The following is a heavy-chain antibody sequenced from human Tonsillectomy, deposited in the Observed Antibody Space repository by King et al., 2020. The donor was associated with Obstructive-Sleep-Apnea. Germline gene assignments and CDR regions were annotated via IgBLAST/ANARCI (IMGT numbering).Heavy chain of an antibody. D-gene: IGHD6-19*01. J-gene: IGHJ3*02. Sequence: QLQESGPGLVKPSETLSLTCTVSGGSISNYYWTWIRQSPGRGLEWIGYIYFSGSTNCNPSLKSRVTVSVDTSKNQLSLNLTSVTAADTAIYYCARGVPRSKLESGWAPFDMWVQGTMVTVSS. V-gene: IGHV4-59*01. CDR3: ARGVPRSKLESGWAPFDM. CDR2: IYFSGST. CDR1: GGSISNYY.